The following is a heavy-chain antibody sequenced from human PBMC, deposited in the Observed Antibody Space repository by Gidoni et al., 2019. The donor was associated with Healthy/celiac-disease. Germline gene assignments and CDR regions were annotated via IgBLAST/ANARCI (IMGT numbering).Heavy chain of an antibody. J-gene: IGHJ4*02. Sequence: EVQLVESGGGVVRPGGSLRLSCAASGFTFDDYGMSWVRQAPGKGLEWVSGINWNGGSTGYADSVKGRFTISRDNAKNSLYLQMNSLRAEDTALYYCARVRDPYYYDSFRNPATFDYWGQGTLVTVSS. CDR2: INWNGGST. V-gene: IGHV3-20*04. CDR3: ARVRDPYYYDSFRNPATFDY. D-gene: IGHD3-22*01. CDR1: GFTFDDYG.